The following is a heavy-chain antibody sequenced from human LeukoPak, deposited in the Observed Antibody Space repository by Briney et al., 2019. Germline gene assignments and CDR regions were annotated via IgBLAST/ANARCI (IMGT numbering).Heavy chain of an antibody. J-gene: IGHJ4*02. CDR3: ARQTITGATNRYFDY. CDR2: IYYGGST. Sequence: PSETLSLTCTVSGASISNSNYYWGWIRQPPGKGLEWIGSIYYGGSTYYNPSLKSRVTISVDTSKNQFSLKLSSMTAADTAVYYCARQTITGATNRYFDYWGQGTLVTVSS. CDR1: GASISNSNYY. V-gene: IGHV4-39*01. D-gene: IGHD1-20*01.